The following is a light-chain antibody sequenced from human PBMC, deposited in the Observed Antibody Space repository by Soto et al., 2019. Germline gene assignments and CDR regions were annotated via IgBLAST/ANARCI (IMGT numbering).Light chain of an antibody. J-gene: IGKJ1*01. CDR2: KVS. Sequence: DVVMTQSPLSLPVTLGQPASISCRSSQSLVYSDGNTSLNWFQQSPGQSPRRLNYKVSNRNSGVPYRLSGSGSVTAFTIKITMAEAEDVGGYYGIQRTLWHPETFGQETKVEI. CDR1: QSLVYSDGNTS. CDR3: IQRTLWHPET. V-gene: IGKV2-30*01.